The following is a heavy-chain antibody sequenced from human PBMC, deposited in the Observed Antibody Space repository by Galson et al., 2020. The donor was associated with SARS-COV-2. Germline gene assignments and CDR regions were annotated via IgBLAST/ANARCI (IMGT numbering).Heavy chain of an antibody. CDR1: GFTFSAYS. D-gene: IGHD3-22*01. J-gene: IGHJ4*02. V-gene: IGHV3-23*01. CDR3: AKEMTGGYKIDH. CDR2: VTGDGAIT. Sequence: GESLKIPCAASGFTFSAYSMAWLRQAPGKGLEWVAAVTGDGAITYHADPLKGRFTISRDNSMNTVFLQMNSLRAEDSALYYCAKEMTGGYKIDHWGQGTLVTVSS.